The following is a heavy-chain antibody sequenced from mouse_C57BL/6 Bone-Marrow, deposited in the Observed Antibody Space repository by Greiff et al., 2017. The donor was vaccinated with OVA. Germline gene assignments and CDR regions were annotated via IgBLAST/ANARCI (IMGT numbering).Heavy chain of an antibody. CDR3: TTGTTVVAPYAMDY. Sequence: VQLQQSGAELVRPGASVKLSCTASGFNIKDDYMHWVKQRPEQGLEWIGWIDPENGDTEYASKFQGKATITADTSSNTASLQLSSLTSEDTAVYYCTTGTTVVAPYAMDYWGQGTSVTVSS. V-gene: IGHV14-4*01. J-gene: IGHJ4*01. CDR1: GFNIKDDY. D-gene: IGHD1-1*01. CDR2: IDPENGDT.